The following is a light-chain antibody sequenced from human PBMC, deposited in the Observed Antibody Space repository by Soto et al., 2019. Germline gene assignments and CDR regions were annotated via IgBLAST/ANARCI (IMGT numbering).Light chain of an antibody. CDR1: QTVTSY. V-gene: IGKV1-39*01. J-gene: IGKJ1*01. CDR3: QQSYRFPKT. CDR2: AAS. Sequence: DVQMTQSPSSLSASVGDSLTLTCRASQTVTSYLNWYQQKPGKAPKLLIYAASTLQSGVPSRFSGSGSGTEFTLTIISLQPEHFATYYCQQSYRFPKTFGRGTKVDIK.